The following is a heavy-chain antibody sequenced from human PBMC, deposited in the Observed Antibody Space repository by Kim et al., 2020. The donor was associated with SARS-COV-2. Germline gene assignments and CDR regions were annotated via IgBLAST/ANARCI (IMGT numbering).Heavy chain of an antibody. CDR2: IYYSGST. CDR3: ATGYSLYRFDY. J-gene: IGHJ4*02. D-gene: IGHD3-3*01. CDR1: GCSISSYY. V-gene: IGHV4-59*01. Sequence: SETLSLTCTVSGCSISSYYWSWIRQPPGKGLEWIGYIYYSGSTNYNPSLKSRVTISVDTSKNQFSLKLSSVTAADTAVYYCATGYSLYRFDYWCQGTLVT.